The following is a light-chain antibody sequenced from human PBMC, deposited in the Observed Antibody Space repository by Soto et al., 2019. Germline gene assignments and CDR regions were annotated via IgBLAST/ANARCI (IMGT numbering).Light chain of an antibody. CDR1: QFVSSN. V-gene: IGKV3-15*01. CDR3: QQYNNWPPWT. CDR2: GAS. Sequence: EIVMSQSPATLSVSPGERATLSCRASQFVSSNLAWYQQKPGQAPRLLIYGASTRATGVPARFSGSGSGTEFTLTISSLQSEDFVVYYCQQYNNWPPWTFGQGTKVEIK. J-gene: IGKJ1*01.